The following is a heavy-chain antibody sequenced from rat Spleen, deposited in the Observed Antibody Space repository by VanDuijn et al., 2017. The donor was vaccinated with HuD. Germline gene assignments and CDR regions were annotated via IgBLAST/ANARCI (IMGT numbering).Heavy chain of an antibody. D-gene: IGHD2-2*01. CDR1: GFTFDNYY. V-gene: IGHV5-25*01. J-gene: IGHJ1*01. Sequence: EVQLVESGGGLVQPGRSMQLSCAASGFTFDNYYMAWVRQAPTKGLEWVASISTGGGNTYYRDSVKGRFTISRDNAKSTLYLQMDSLRSEDTATYYCARAGYLRDWYFDFWGPGTMVTVSS. CDR2: ISTGGGNT. CDR3: ARAGYLRDWYFDF.